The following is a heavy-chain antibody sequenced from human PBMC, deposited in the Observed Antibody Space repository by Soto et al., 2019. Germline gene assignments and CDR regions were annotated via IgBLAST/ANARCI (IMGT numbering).Heavy chain of an antibody. Sequence: TLSLTCTVSGGSVSSGSYYWSWIRQPPGKGLEWIGYIYYSGSTNYNPSLKSRVTISVDTSKNQFSLKLSSVTAADTAVYYCARADCSSTSCSWRDYYGMDVWGQGTTVTVSS. J-gene: IGHJ6*02. D-gene: IGHD2-2*01. CDR3: ARADCSSTSCSWRDYYGMDV. V-gene: IGHV4-61*01. CDR2: IYYSGST. CDR1: GGSVSSGSYY.